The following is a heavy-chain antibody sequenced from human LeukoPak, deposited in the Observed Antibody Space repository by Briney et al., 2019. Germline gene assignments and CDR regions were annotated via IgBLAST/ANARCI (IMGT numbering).Heavy chain of an antibody. V-gene: IGHV3-53*01. J-gene: IGHJ4*02. CDR3: ARNSGRGNDY. Sequence: GGSLRLSCTVSGFAVSSNSMSWVRQAPGKGLEWVSFIYSDNTHYSDSVKGRFTISRDNSKNTLYLQMNSLRAEDTAVYYCARNSGRGNDYWGQGTLVTVSS. CDR1: GFAVSSNS. CDR2: IYSDNT. D-gene: IGHD1-26*01.